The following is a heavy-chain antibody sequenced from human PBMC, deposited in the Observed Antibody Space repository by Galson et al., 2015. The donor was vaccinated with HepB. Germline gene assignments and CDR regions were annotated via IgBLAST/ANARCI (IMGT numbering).Heavy chain of an antibody. D-gene: IGHD3-10*01. J-gene: IGHJ1*01. CDR3: VSRQYYFASGTCHDVSDH. Sequence: QSGAEVKKPGESLKISCKGSGYSFTTFWITWVRQRPGKGLEWMGRIDHSDSYTDYSPSFRGHVTMSADKSITTAYLQWSSLRASDTAIYYCVSRQYYFASGTCHDVSDHWGQGTLVTVSS. CDR2: IDHSDSYT. CDR1: GYSFTTFW. V-gene: IGHV5-10-1*01.